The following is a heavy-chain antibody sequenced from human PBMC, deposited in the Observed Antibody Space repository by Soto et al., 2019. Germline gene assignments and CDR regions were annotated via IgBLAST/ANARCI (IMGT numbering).Heavy chain of an antibody. V-gene: IGHV4-39*02. Sequence: QLQESGPGLVKPSETLSLTCTVSLGSVNTADYFWAWIRQPPGKGLEFIGSIHSSGGTFYSPSLKGRVSISIDKSKNHFSLRLTSVTAGDTAVYFCASVVVGATRQSGSDHWGQGTLVTVS. D-gene: IGHD2-15*01. J-gene: IGHJ4*02. CDR3: ASVVVGATRQSGSDH. CDR1: LGSVNTADYF. CDR2: IHSSGGT.